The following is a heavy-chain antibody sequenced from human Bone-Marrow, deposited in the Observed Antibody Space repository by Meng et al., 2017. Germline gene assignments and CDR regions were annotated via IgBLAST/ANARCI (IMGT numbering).Heavy chain of an antibody. V-gene: IGHV4-34*01. Sequence: QVQLQQWGAGLLKPSETLSLTCAVYGGSFSGYYWSWIRQPPGKGLEWIGEINHSGSTNYNPSLKSRVTISVDRSKNQFSLKLSSVTAADTAVYYCARGYCGGDCYIPFDNWFDPWGQGTLVTVSS. CDR3: ARGYCGGDCYIPFDNWFDP. CDR1: GGSFSGYY. CDR2: INHSGST. J-gene: IGHJ5*02. D-gene: IGHD2-21*02.